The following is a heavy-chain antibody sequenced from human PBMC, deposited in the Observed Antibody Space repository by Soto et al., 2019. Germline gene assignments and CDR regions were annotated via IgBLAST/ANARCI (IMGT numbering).Heavy chain of an antibody. J-gene: IGHJ3*02. CDR1: GFTFSSYG. D-gene: IGHD4-17*01. V-gene: IGHV3-33*01. CDR3: ARDPQSTSVTTSIDDAFDI. CDR2: IWYDGSNK. Sequence: GGSLRLSCAASGFTFSSYGMHWVRQAPGKGLEWVAVIWYDGSNKYYADSVKGRFTISRDNSKNTLYLQMNSLRAEDTAVYYCARDPQSTSVTTSIDDAFDIWGQGTMVTVSS.